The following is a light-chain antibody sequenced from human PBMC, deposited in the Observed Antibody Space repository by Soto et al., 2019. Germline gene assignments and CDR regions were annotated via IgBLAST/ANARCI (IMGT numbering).Light chain of an antibody. V-gene: IGKV3-11*01. CDR3: RHRSNWALT. J-gene: IGKJ4*01. Sequence: IVLTQSPATLSLSPGERATLSCRASQSVSTSLAWYQQIPGQAPRLLIYDASNRATGIPAKFSGSGSGTDFTLTISSLEPEDFAVYYCRHRSNWALTFCGGTKVDIK. CDR2: DAS. CDR1: QSVSTS.